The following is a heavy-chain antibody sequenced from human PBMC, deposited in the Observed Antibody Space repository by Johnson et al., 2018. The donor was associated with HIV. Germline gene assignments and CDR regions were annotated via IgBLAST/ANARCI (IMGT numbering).Heavy chain of an antibody. CDR3: ARAPYNWNAGLFGAFDM. J-gene: IGHJ3*02. D-gene: IGHD1-20*01. CDR2: ISGSGFDT. Sequence: QMLLVESGGDLIKPGGSLRLSCAASNFTFKDYYMNWIRQAPGKGLEWISYISGSGFDTFYADSVKGRFTISRDNAKKSLYLQMSSMKAEDTAVYYCARAPYNWNAGLFGAFDMWGRGTKVTVS. CDR1: NFTFKDYY. V-gene: IGHV3-11*04.